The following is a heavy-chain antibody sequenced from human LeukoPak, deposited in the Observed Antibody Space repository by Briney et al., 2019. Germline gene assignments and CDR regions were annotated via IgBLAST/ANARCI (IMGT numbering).Heavy chain of an antibody. CDR2: IYHSGST. V-gene: IGHV4-38-2*02. CDR3: ARALQYSYSPFDY. Sequence: SETLSLTCTVSGYSISSGYYWGWIRQPLGKGLEWIGSIYHSGSTYYNPSLKSRVTISVDTSKNQFSLKLSSVTAVDTAVYYCARALQYSYSPFDYWGQGTLVTVSS. J-gene: IGHJ4*02. CDR1: GYSISSGYY. D-gene: IGHD5-18*01.